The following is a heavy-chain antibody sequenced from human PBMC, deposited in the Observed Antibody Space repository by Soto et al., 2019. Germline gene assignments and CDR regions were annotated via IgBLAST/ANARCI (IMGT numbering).Heavy chain of an antibody. Sequence: PGGSLRLSCAASGFTFSSYSMNWVRQAPGKGLEWVSSISSSSSYIYYADSVKGRFTISRDNAKNSLYLQMNSLRAEDTAVYYCASVVSYYDILTGYHVGWFDPWGQGTLVTVSS. CDR2: ISSSSSYI. V-gene: IGHV3-21*01. D-gene: IGHD3-9*01. CDR3: ASVVSYYDILTGYHVGWFDP. J-gene: IGHJ5*02. CDR1: GFTFSSYS.